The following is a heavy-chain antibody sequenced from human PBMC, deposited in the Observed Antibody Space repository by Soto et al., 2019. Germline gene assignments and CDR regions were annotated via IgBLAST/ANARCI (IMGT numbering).Heavy chain of an antibody. D-gene: IGHD3-3*01. CDR2: IYYSGST. V-gene: IGHV4-31*03. Sequence: QVQLQESGPGLVKPSQTLSLTCTVSGGSISSGGYYWSWIRQHPGKGLEWIGYIYYSGSTYYNPSLKSRVTISVDTSKNQFSLKLSSVTAADTAVYYCARALPLITIFGVVSYGMDVWGQGTTVTVSS. CDR1: GGSISSGGYY. J-gene: IGHJ6*02. CDR3: ARALPLITIFGVVSYGMDV.